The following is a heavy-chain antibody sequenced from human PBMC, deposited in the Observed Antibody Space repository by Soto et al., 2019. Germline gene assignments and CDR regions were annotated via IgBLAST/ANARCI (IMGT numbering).Heavy chain of an antibody. Sequence: QVQLVESGGGLVKPGGSLRLSCAASGFTFSDCYMSWIRQAPGKGLEWVSYIYGSGSAVYYADSVKGRFTIARDNAKNSLYLQMNSLRAEDTAVYYCARGYEGYGDQRFDYWGQGTLVTVSS. V-gene: IGHV3-11*01. CDR2: IYGSGSAV. CDR3: ARGYEGYGDQRFDY. CDR1: GFTFSDCY. J-gene: IGHJ4*02. D-gene: IGHD4-17*01.